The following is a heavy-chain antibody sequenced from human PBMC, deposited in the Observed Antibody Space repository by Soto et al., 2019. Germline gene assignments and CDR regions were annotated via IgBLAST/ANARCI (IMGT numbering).Heavy chain of an antibody. Sequence: PGESLKISCKGSGYSFTSYWIGWVRQMPGKGLEWMGIIYPGDSDTRYSPSFQGQVAMTRDTSTSTAYMELSRLTSDDTAVYYCARVRVVGVTGTWDYGMDVWGQGTTVTVSS. CDR3: ARVRVVGVTGTWDYGMDV. V-gene: IGHV5-51*01. CDR1: GYSFTSYW. J-gene: IGHJ6*02. D-gene: IGHD2-15*01. CDR2: IYPGDSDT.